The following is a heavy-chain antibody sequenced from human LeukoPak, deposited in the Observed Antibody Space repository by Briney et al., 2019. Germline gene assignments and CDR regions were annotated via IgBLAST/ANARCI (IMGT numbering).Heavy chain of an antibody. Sequence: GGSLRLSCVASGFTFVSHWMTWVRQAPGKGLEWVANINQDGSEKYYVDSVKGRFTISRDNAKNTLYLQMNGLRAEDTAVYYCARAGRGLRYFDWLTYDYWGQGTLVTVSS. CDR3: ARAGRGLRYFDWLTYDY. CDR1: GFTFVSHW. CDR2: INQDGSEK. V-gene: IGHV3-7*01. D-gene: IGHD3-9*01. J-gene: IGHJ4*02.